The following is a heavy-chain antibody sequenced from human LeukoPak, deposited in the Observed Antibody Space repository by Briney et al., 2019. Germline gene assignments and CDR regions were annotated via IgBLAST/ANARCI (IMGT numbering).Heavy chain of an antibody. J-gene: IGHJ4*02. Sequence: GGSLRLSCAASGFTFDDYDMSWVRQAPGKGLEWVSGINWNGGSTGYADSVKGRFTISRDNSKKTLYLEMNSLRPEDTAVYYCAKDEGRSDRYGSGSYPPCWGQGTLVTVSS. D-gene: IGHD3-10*01. CDR2: INWNGGST. CDR1: GFTFDDYD. V-gene: IGHV3-20*04. CDR3: AKDEGRSDRYGSGSYPPC.